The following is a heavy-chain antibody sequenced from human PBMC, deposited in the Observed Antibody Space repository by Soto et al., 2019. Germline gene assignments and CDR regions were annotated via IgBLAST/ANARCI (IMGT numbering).Heavy chain of an antibody. CDR1: GGSISSSIYY. D-gene: IGHD3-22*01. CDR3: ARLGGSRTPFDYYDSSGYYPADAFDI. Sequence: SETLSLTCTVSGGSISSSIYYWGWIRQPPGKGLEWIGSIYYSGSTYYNPSLKSRVTISVDTSKNQFSLKLSSVTAADTAVYYCARLGGSRTPFDYYDSSGYYPADAFDIWGQGTMVTVSS. J-gene: IGHJ3*02. V-gene: IGHV4-39*01. CDR2: IYYSGST.